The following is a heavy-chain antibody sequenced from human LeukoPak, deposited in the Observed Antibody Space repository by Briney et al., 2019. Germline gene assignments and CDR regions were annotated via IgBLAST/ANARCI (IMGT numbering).Heavy chain of an antibody. Sequence: QPGGSLRLSCAASGFTFSSYGMHWVRQAPGKGLEWVAVISYDGSNKYYADSVKGRFTISRDNSKNTLYLQMNSLRAEDTAVYYCAKDSTSAWYEGRGSDCWGQGTLVTVSS. D-gene: IGHD6-19*01. CDR3: AKDSTSAWYEGRGSDC. CDR2: ISYDGSNK. CDR1: GFTFSSYG. V-gene: IGHV3-30*18. J-gene: IGHJ4*02.